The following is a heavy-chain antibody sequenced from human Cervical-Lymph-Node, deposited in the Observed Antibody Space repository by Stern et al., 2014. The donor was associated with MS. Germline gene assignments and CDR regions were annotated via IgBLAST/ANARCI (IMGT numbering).Heavy chain of an antibody. CDR1: GYSFTTHW. CDR2: VYPGDSYP. Sequence: EVHLVESGAEVKKSGESLKISCKGSGYSFTTHWIAWVRQTPGKGLEWMGIVYPGDSYPTYSPSFQGQVTISADKSINTAYLHWSSLKASDTAMYYCARHPYSGDFSYGGGFDYWGQGTLVTVSS. D-gene: IGHD1-26*01. CDR3: ARHPYSGDFSYGGGFDY. J-gene: IGHJ4*02. V-gene: IGHV5-51*01.